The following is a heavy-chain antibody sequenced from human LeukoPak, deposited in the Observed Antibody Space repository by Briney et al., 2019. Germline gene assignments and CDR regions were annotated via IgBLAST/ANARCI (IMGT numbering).Heavy chain of an antibody. V-gene: IGHV1-46*01. Sequence: ASVKVSCKASGYTFTSYYMHWVRQAPGQGLEWMGIINPSGGSTSYAQKFQGRVTITADESTNTAYMELSSLRSEDTAVYYCADYYGSGSYYRFWGQGTLVTVSS. J-gene: IGHJ4*02. D-gene: IGHD3-10*01. CDR1: GYTFTSYY. CDR3: ADYYGSGSYYRF. CDR2: INPSGGST.